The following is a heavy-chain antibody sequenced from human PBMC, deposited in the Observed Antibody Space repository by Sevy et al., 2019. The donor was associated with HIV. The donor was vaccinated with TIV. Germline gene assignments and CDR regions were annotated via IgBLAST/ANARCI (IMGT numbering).Heavy chain of an antibody. J-gene: IGHJ4*02. Sequence: GGSLRLSCAASGFTFSSYGMHWVRQGPGKGLEWVAVIWFDGSNTYYADSVKGRFTNSRDIAKNTLHLQMNGLGAEDTVVYYCARDLEFYDSGDYGPAFMPDYWGQGTLVTVSS. D-gene: IGHD4-17*01. CDR1: GFTFSSYG. CDR3: ARDLEFYDSGDYGPAFMPDY. CDR2: IWFDGSNT. V-gene: IGHV3-33*01.